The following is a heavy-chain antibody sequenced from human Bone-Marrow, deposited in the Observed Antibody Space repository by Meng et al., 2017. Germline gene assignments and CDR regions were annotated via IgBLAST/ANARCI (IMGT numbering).Heavy chain of an antibody. D-gene: IGHD3-9*01. Sequence: GGSLRLSCAASGFTFSSYSMNWVRQAPGKGLEWVSSISSSSSYIYYADSVKGRFTISRDNAKNSLYLQMNSLRAGDTAVYYCATDILTGPNWFDPWGQGTLVTVSS. V-gene: IGHV3-21*01. CDR2: ISSSSSYI. CDR3: ATDILTGPNWFDP. CDR1: GFTFSSYS. J-gene: IGHJ5*02.